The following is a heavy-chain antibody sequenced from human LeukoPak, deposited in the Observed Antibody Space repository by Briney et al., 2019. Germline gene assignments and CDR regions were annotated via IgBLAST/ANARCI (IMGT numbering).Heavy chain of an antibody. J-gene: IGHJ4*02. CDR3: AKNAEREKHFTPKRYKWNSYFDY. V-gene: IGHV3-30*02. D-gene: IGHD1-7*01. CDR2: LGCEGGDK. Sequence: SGGPLRLSCAPSGFTFISYGMHWGRQAPGKGGGGGAFLGCEGGDKNYADSVKGRFTISRDNSKNTLYLQMNSLRAEDTAVYYCAKNAEREKHFTPKRYKWNSYFDYWGQGTLVTVSS. CDR1: GFTFISYG.